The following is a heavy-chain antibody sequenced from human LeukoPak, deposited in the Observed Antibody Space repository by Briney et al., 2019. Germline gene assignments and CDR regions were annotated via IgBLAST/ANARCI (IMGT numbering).Heavy chain of an antibody. D-gene: IGHD5-24*01. CDR3: ARGRGWLRDPLNWFDP. CDR2: ISAYNGNT. Sequence: GASVKVSCKASGYTFTSYGISWVRQAPGQGLEWMGWISAYNGNTNYPQKLQGRVTMTTDTSTSTAYMELRSLRSDDTAVYYCARGRGWLRDPLNWFDPWGQGTLVTVSS. V-gene: IGHV1-18*01. J-gene: IGHJ5*02. CDR1: GYTFTSYG.